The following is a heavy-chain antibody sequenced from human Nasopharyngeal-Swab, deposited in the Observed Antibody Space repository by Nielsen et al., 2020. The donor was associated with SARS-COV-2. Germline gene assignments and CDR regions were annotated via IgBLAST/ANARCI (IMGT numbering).Heavy chain of an antibody. J-gene: IGHJ4*02. D-gene: IGHD6-19*01. CDR1: GFTFDDYA. V-gene: IGHV3-9*01. Sequence: SLKISCAASGFTFDDYAMHWVRQAPGKGLEWVSGISWNSGSIGYADSVKGRFTISRDNAKNSLYLQMNSLRAEDTALYYCAKENPAVAGQGAFDYWGQGTLVTVSP. CDR2: ISWNSGSI. CDR3: AKENPAVAGQGAFDY.